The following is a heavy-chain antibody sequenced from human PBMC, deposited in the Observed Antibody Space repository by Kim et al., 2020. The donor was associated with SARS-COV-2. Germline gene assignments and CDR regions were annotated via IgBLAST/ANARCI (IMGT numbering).Heavy chain of an antibody. CDR1: GFRFSDQW. CDR2: INQDGSEK. V-gene: IGHV3-7*01. CDR3: AKGET. Sequence: GGSLRLSCAASGFRFSDQWMSWVRQAPGKGLEWVANINQDGSEKDYVDSVRGRFTISRDNARNSLSLQMDSLRAEDTAVYYCAKGETWGQGTLVTVSS. J-gene: IGHJ5*02.